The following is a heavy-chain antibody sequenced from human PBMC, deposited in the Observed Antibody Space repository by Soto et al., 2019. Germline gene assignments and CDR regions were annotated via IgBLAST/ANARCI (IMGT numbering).Heavy chain of an antibody. J-gene: IGHJ4*02. V-gene: IGHV4-59*12. CDR1: GGSISSSY. CDR3: ARGTGYYRYYFDY. D-gene: IGHD3-9*01. Sequence: SETLSLTCTVSGGSISSSYWSWIRQPPGKGLEWIGYIHYRGSSNHNPSLKSRVTLSLDTSKNQFSLKLSSVTAADTAVYYCARGTGYYRYYFDYWGQGTLVTVSS. CDR2: IHYRGSS.